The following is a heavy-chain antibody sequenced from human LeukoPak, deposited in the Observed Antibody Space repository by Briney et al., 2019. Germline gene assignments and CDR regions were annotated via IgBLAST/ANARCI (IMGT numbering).Heavy chain of an antibody. CDR2: IKEDGSEK. J-gene: IGHJ4*02. CDR1: GFTFSNSW. V-gene: IGHV3-7*04. Sequence: GGSLRLSCAASGFTFSNSWMSWVRQAPGKGLEWVANIKEDGSEKYYVDSVKGRFTISRDNARNSLYLQMNSLRAEDTAVYYCAGDEHWGQGTLVTVSS. D-gene: IGHD2-21*01. CDR3: AGDEH.